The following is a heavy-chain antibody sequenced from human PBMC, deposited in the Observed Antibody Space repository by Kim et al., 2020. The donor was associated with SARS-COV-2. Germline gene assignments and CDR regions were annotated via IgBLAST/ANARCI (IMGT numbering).Heavy chain of an antibody. Sequence: SETLSLTCTVSGGSISSSSYYWGWIRQPPGKGLEWIGSIYYSGSTYYNPSLKSRVTISVDTSKNQFSLKLSSVTAADTAVYYCARHVLQLWLNDAFDIWGQGTMVTVSS. CDR3: ARHVLQLWLNDAFDI. V-gene: IGHV4-39*01. D-gene: IGHD5-18*01. J-gene: IGHJ3*02. CDR2: IYYSGST. CDR1: GGSISSSSYY.